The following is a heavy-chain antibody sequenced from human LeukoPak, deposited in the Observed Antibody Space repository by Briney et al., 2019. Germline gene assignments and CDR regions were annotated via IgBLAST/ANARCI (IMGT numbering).Heavy chain of an antibody. D-gene: IGHD1-26*01. CDR1: GYSFTNFY. V-gene: IGHV1-46*01. CDR2: INPSGGST. Sequence: GASVKVSCKASGYSFTNFYMHWVRQAPGQGLEWMGIINPSGGSTSYAQKFQGRVTMTRDMSTSTVYMELSGLISEDTAVYYCARDGVGAPGYYMDVWGKGTTVIVSS. J-gene: IGHJ6*03. CDR3: ARDGVGAPGYYMDV.